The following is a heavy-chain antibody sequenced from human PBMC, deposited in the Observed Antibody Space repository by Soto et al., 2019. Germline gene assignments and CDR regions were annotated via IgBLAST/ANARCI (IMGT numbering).Heavy chain of an antibody. J-gene: IGHJ6*02. Sequence: QVQLVQSGVEVRKPGTSVMVSCKASGYVYRNYPITWVRQAPGQGLEWMGWISTYNGNTKYAQRLQGRVTMTADTSTATAYMEVRRLTTDDTATYYCARVRAGGCSQGRYHFNGMDVWGQGTTVSVSS. V-gene: IGHV1-18*04. CDR3: ARVRAGGCSQGRYHFNGMDV. CDR1: GYVYRNYP. CDR2: ISTYNGNT. D-gene: IGHD3-16*01.